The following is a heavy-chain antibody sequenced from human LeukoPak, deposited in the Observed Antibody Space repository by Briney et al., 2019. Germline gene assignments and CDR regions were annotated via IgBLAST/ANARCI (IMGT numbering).Heavy chain of an antibody. V-gene: IGHV4-30-4*01. D-gene: IGHD3-22*01. CDR2: IYYSGST. Sequence: SQTLSLTCTVSGGSISSGDYYWSWIRQPPGKGLEWIGYIYYSGSTYYNPSLKSRVTISVDTSKNQFSLKLSSVTAADTAVYYCARDADPYYYDSSGYYYAGAFDIWGQGTMVTVSS. J-gene: IGHJ3*02. CDR1: GGSISSGDYY. CDR3: ARDADPYYYDSSGYYYAGAFDI.